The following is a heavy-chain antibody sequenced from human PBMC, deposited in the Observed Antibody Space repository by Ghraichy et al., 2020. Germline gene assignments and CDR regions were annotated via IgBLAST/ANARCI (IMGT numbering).Heavy chain of an antibody. Sequence: SETLSLTCTVSGGSISSYYWSWIRQPPGKGLEWIGYIYTSGSTNYNPSLKSRVTISVDTSKNQFSLKLSSVTAADTAVYYCARLAPLHRRDGYKTNWFDPWGQGTLVTVSS. CDR1: GGSISSYY. J-gene: IGHJ5*02. D-gene: IGHD5-24*01. CDR3: ARLAPLHRRDGYKTNWFDP. V-gene: IGHV4-4*09. CDR2: IYTSGST.